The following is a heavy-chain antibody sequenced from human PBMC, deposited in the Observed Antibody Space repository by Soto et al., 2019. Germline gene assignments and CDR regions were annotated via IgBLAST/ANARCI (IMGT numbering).Heavy chain of an antibody. V-gene: IGHV1-8*01. CDR2: MNPNSGNT. D-gene: IGHD2-21*01. CDR1: GYTFTSYD. CDR3: ARGGDGYNFGAVY. Sequence: ASVKVSCKAAGYTFTSYDINWLRQATGQGLEWMGWMNPNSGNTGYAQKFQGRVTMTRNTSISTAYMELRSLRSDDTAVYYCARGGDGYNFGAVYWGQGTPVTVSS. J-gene: IGHJ4*02.